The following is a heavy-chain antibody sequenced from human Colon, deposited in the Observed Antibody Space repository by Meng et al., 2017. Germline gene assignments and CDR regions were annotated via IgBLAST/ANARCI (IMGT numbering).Heavy chain of an antibody. CDR2: TYYTSKWSS. CDR3: VRGFFSKGFDS. Sequence: SQTLSLTCAISGDSVSTNSAAWNWLRQSPSRGLEWLGRTYYTSKWSSDYAVSVKSRMAIHPDTSKNQFSLQVDSVTPEDTAVYYCVRGFFSKGFDSWGQGALVTVSS. J-gene: IGHJ4*02. V-gene: IGHV6-1*01. CDR1: GDSVSTNSAA. D-gene: IGHD2/OR15-2a*01.